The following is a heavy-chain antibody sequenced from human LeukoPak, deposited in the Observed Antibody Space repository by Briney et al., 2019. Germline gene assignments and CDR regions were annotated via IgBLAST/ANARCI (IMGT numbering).Heavy chain of an antibody. Sequence: ASVKVSCKASGYTFTNFDINWVRQAPGQGLEWMGWINPNSGNTGYAQKFQGRVTMTMNTSITTAYMEPSSLISEDTAVYYCARGPQWRGDSYYIDVWGRGTTVTVSS. CDR3: ARGPQWRGDSYYIDV. J-gene: IGHJ6*03. CDR1: GYTFTNFD. D-gene: IGHD6-19*01. CDR2: INPNSGNT. V-gene: IGHV1-8*01.